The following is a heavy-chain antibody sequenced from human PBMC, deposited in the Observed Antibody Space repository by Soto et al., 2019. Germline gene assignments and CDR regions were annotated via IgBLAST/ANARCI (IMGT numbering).Heavy chain of an antibody. D-gene: IGHD6-19*01. CDR3: AREGGIAVEGPYYYGMDV. J-gene: IGHJ6*02. V-gene: IGHV1-2*04. Sequence: QVQLVQSGAEVKKPGASVKVSCKASGYTFTGYYMHWVRQAPGQGLEWMGWINPNSGGTNYAQKFQGWVTMTRDTSISTACVELRRLRSDDTAVYYCAREGGIAVEGPYYYGMDVWGQGTTVTVSS. CDR2: INPNSGGT. CDR1: GYTFTGYY.